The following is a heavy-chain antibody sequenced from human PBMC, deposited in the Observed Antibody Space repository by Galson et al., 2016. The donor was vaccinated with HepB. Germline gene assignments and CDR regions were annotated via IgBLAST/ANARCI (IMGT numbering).Heavy chain of an antibody. CDR3: ARDDDDVWGTYRYTRTVPHYYFDY. CDR2: TSTNRGRK. CDR1: GFTFGDYA. V-gene: IGHV3-9*01. J-gene: IGHJ4*02. Sequence: ALRLSCAASGFTFGDYAMYWVRQGPGKGLQWASGTSTNRGRKGYADSVKGRFPIPRAHSKPTLYLQKHRLRAEDTAVYYCARDDDDVWGTYRYTRTVPHYYFDYWGQGTLVTVSS. D-gene: IGHD3-16*02.